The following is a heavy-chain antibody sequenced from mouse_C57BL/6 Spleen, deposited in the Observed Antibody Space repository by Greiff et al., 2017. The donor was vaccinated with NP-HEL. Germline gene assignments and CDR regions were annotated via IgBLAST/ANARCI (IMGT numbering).Heavy chain of an antibody. D-gene: IGHD4-1*01. V-gene: IGHV5-17*01. CDR3: ASELGLYYAMDY. Sequence: DVMLVESGGGLVKPGGSLKLSCAASGFTFSDYGMHWVRQAPEKGLEWVAYISSGSSTIYYADTVKGRFTISRDNAKNTLFLQMTSLRSEDTAMYYCASELGLYYAMDYWGQGTSVTVSS. J-gene: IGHJ4*01. CDR2: ISSGSSTI. CDR1: GFTFSDYG.